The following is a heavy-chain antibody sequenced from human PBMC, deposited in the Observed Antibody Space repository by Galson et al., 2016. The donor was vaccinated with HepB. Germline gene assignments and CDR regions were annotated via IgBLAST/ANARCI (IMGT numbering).Heavy chain of an antibody. CDR1: GFTFSSYS. J-gene: IGHJ4*02. CDR2: ISSSSSYI. V-gene: IGHV3-21*01. D-gene: IGHD4-17*01. Sequence: SLRLSYAASGFTFSSYSMNWVRQAPGKGLEWVSSISSSSSYIYYADSVKGRFTISRDNAKNSLYLQMNSLRAEDTAVYYCARAVSWDYGDYAGYWGQGTLVTVSS. CDR3: ARAVSWDYGDYAGY.